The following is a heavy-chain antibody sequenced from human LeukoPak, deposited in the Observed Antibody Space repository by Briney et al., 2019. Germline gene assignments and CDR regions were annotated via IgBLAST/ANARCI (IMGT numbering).Heavy chain of an antibody. CDR2: INHSGST. CDR1: GGSFSGYY. V-gene: IGHV4-34*01. CDR3: ARGPFDY. J-gene: IGHJ4*02. Sequence: SETLSLTCAVYGGSFSGYYWSWIRQPPGKGLEWIGEINHSGSTNYNPSLKSRITISVDTSKNQFSLKLSSVTAADTAVYYCARGPFDYWGQGTLVTVSS.